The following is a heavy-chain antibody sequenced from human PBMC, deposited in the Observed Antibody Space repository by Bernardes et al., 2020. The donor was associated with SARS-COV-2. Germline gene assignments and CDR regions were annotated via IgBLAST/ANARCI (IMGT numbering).Heavy chain of an antibody. CDR1: GFTFSSYW. V-gene: IGHV3-7*01. CDR3: ARDGLYYDILTGYYSPHYYYGMDV. Sequence: GGSLRLSCAASGFTFSSYWMSWVRQAPGKGLEWVANIKQDGSEKYYVDSVKGRFTISRDNAKNSLYLQMNSLRAEDTAVYYCARDGLYYDILTGYYSPHYYYGMDVWGQGTTVTVSS. D-gene: IGHD3-9*01. J-gene: IGHJ6*02. CDR2: IKQDGSEK.